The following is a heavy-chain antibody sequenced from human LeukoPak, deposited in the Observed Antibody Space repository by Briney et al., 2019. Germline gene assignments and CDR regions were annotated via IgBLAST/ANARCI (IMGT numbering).Heavy chain of an antibody. CDR2: IKRKTDGGTT. CDR3: TTAVRITGFDS. Sequence: GGSLRLSCSTSGFTFSNAWMTWVRQAPGKGLEWVGLIKRKTDGGTTEHAAPVKGRFTVSRDDSINTLYLQMNSLKTDDTGVYYCTTAVRITGFDSWGQGALVTVSS. V-gene: IGHV3-15*01. J-gene: IGHJ4*02. CDR1: GFTFSNAW. D-gene: IGHD3-16*01.